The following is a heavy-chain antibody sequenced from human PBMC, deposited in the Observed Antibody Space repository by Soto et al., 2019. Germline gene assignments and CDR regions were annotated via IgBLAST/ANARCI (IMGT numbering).Heavy chain of an antibody. V-gene: IGHV4-30-2*01. J-gene: IGHJ6*02. D-gene: IGHD4-4*01. CDR2: IYQSGST. CDR1: GGSISSGGYS. CDR3: ATQSYSNSGAYYYYSMDV. Sequence: PSETLSLTCAVSGGSISSGGYSWSWIRQPPGKGLEWIGYIYQSGSTYYNPSLKSRVTISVDRSRNQFSLKLSSVTAADTAVYFCATQSYSNSGAYYYYSMDVWGQGTTVTVSS.